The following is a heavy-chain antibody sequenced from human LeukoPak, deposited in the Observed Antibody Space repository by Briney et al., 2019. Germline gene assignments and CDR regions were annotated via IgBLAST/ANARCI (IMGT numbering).Heavy chain of an antibody. CDR3: ARQRADYFYHYLDV. J-gene: IGHJ6*03. CDR1: GGSISSSSYY. Sequence: SGTLSLTCTVSGGSISSSSYYWDWIRQPPGKGLEWIGNVYYGGNTFYNSSLVSRVTISVDMSKNQFSLKLTSLTAADTAVYYCARQRADYFYHYLDVWGKGTSVTVSS. CDR2: VYYGGNT. V-gene: IGHV4-39*01.